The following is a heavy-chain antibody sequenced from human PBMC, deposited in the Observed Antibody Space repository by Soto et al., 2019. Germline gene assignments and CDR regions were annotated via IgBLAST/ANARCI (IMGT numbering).Heavy chain of an antibody. CDR1: GFTFSSYW. Sequence: GGSLRLSCAASGFTFSSYWMGWVRQAPGKGLEWVANMRQDGGEKYYVDSVKGRFTISRDNAKNSLYLQMNTLRPEDTAVYYCARILCSSTSCYTFDYWGQGTLVTVSS. CDR2: MRQDGGEK. CDR3: ARILCSSTSCYTFDY. J-gene: IGHJ4*02. D-gene: IGHD2-2*02. V-gene: IGHV3-7*03.